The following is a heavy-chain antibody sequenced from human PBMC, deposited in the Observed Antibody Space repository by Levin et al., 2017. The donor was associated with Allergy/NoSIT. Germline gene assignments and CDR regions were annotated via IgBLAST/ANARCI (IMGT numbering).Heavy chain of an antibody. J-gene: IGHJ4*02. CDR3: ARGSSGYFYG. V-gene: IGHV4-59*01. D-gene: IGHD6-19*01. CDR2: IYYSGNT. CDR1: TGSITSYY. Sequence: SQTLSLPCTVSTGSITSYYWSWIRPPPGTGLEWFGYIYYSGNTNYNPSLKSRVTISVDTSKNQFSLNLSSVTSADTAVYYCARGSSGYFYGWGQGTLVTVS.